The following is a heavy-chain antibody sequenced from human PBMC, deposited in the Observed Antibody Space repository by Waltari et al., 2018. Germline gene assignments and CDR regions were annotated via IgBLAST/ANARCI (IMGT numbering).Heavy chain of an antibody. J-gene: IGHJ5*02. CDR2: IYYSGST. D-gene: IGHD3-3*01. Sequence: QLQLQESGPGLVKPSETLSLTCTVSGGSISSSSYYWGWIRQPPGKGLEWIGSIYYSGSTAYNPSLKSRVTISVDTSKNQFSLKLSSVTAADTAVYYCARTTIFGVVKAWGQGTLVTVSS. CDR3: ARTTIFGVVKA. V-gene: IGHV4-39*01. CDR1: GGSISSSSYY.